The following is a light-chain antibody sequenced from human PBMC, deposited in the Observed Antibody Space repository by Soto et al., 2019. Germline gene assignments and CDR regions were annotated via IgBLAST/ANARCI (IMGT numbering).Light chain of an antibody. CDR1: QGISSY. Sequence: QLSQSPSSLSASVGDRVTITCRASQGISSYLDWYQQKPGKAPKLLIYAASTLQSGVPSRFRGSGSGTEFTFTISSLQPEDFETYYCLQHNSYPLTFGGGTKVDIK. J-gene: IGKJ4*01. V-gene: IGKV1-9*01. CDR3: LQHNSYPLT. CDR2: AAS.